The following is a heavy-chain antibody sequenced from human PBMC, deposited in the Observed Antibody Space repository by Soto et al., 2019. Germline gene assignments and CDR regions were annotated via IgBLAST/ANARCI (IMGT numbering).Heavy chain of an antibody. J-gene: IGHJ6*02. CDR2: ISYDGSNK. V-gene: IGHV3-30*18. CDR1: GFTFSSYG. CDR3: AKGRVATNGMDV. Sequence: QVQLVESGGGMVQPGRSLRLSCAASGFTFSSYGMHWVRQAPGKGLEWVAVISYDGSNKYYADSVKGRFTISRDNSKNTLYLQINSLRAEDTAVYYCAKGRVATNGMDVWGQGTTVTVSS. D-gene: IGHD5-12*01.